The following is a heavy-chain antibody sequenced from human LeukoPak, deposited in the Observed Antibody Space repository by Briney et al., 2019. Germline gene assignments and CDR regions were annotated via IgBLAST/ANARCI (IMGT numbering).Heavy chain of an antibody. CDR2: ISAYNGNT. Sequence: ASVKVSCKASGYTFTSYGISWVRQAPGQGLEWMGWISAYNGNTNYAQKLQGRVTMTTDTSTSTAYMELRSLRSDDTAAYYCARDLRYYGSGSYSAFDIWGQGTMVTVSS. CDR1: GYTFTSYG. CDR3: ARDLRYYGSGSYSAFDI. J-gene: IGHJ3*02. V-gene: IGHV1-18*01. D-gene: IGHD3-10*01.